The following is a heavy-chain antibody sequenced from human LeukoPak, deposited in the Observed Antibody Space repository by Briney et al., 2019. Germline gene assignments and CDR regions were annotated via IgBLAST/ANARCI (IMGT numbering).Heavy chain of an antibody. V-gene: IGHV4-4*07. D-gene: IGHD6-13*01. CDR1: GGSISSYY. J-gene: IGHJ4*02. CDR3: ARESSSWYRNQAYYFDY. Sequence: SETLSLTCTVPGGSISSYYWSWIRQPAGKGLEWIGRIYTSGSTNYNPSLKSRVTMSVDTSKNQFSLKLSSVTAADTAVYYCARESSSWYRNQAYYFDYWGQGTLVTVSS. CDR2: IYTSGST.